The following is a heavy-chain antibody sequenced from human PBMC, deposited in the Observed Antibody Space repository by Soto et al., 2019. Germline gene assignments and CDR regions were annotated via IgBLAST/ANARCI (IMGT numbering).Heavy chain of an antibody. Sequence: EVQLVESGGGLVQPGGSLRLSCAASGFSFSNYWIQWVRQAPGKGLVWVSRIKTDGSSTYYAASVKGRFTISRDNAKNTLYLQMNSLTAEDTAVYYCAKREGNTYGLFHWGQGTLVTVSS. CDR2: IKTDGSST. D-gene: IGHD5-18*01. J-gene: IGHJ4*02. V-gene: IGHV3-74*01. CDR3: AKREGNTYGLFH. CDR1: GFSFSNYW.